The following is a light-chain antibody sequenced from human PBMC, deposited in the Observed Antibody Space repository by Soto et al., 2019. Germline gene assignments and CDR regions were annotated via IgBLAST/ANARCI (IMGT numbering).Light chain of an antibody. V-gene: IGLV7-46*01. CDR2: DTS. CDR3: LLAYGAVRV. CDR1: TGPVTNGHF. J-gene: IGLJ3*02. Sequence: QAVVTQEPSLTVSPGETVTITCASSTGPVTNGHFAYWFQQKPGQVPRTLIYDTSGKHSSTPARFSGSLLGGNAALTLSGAQPEDEADYCCLLAYGAVRVFGGGTKLTVL.